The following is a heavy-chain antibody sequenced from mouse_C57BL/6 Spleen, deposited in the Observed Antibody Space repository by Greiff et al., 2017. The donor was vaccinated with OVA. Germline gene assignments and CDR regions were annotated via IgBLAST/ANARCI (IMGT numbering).Heavy chain of an antibody. D-gene: IGHD1-1*01. CDR2: IDPETGGT. J-gene: IGHJ2*01. Sequence: LQESGAELVRPGASVTLSCKASGYTFTDYEMHWVKQTPVHGLEWIGAIDPETGGTAYNQKFKGKAILTADKSSSTAYMELRSLTSEDSAVYYCTIPYYYGSSFDYWGQGTTLTVSS. V-gene: IGHV1-15*01. CDR3: TIPYYYGSSFDY. CDR1: GYTFTDYE.